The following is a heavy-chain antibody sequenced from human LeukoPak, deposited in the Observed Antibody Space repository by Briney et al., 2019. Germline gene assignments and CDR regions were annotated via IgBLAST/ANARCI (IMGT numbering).Heavy chain of an antibody. CDR3: AKADVFAAGGEEYFQN. J-gene: IGHJ1*01. V-gene: IGHV3-23*01. Sequence: GGSLRLSRAASGFTFSSYAMSWVRQAPGKGLEWVSAISGSGGSTYYADSVKGRFTISRDNSKNTLYLQMNSLGAADTAVYYCAKADVFAAGGEEYFQNWGQGTLVTVSS. D-gene: IGHD3-16*01. CDR1: GFTFSSYA. CDR2: ISGSGGST.